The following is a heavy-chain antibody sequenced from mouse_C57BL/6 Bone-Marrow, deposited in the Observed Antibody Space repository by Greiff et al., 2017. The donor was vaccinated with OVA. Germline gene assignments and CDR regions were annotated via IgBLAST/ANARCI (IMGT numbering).Heavy chain of an antibody. CDR3: AKKTRYYGSSYNYAMDY. D-gene: IGHD1-1*01. J-gene: IGHJ4*01. CDR1: GFSLTSYG. CDR2: IWRGGST. V-gene: IGHV2-5*01. Sequence: VQLQHSGPGLVQPSQSLSITCTVSGFSLTSYGVHWVRQSPGKGLEWLGVIWRGGSTDYNAAFMSRLSITKDNSKSQVFFKMNSLQADDTAIYYCAKKTRYYGSSYNYAMDYWGQGTSVTVSS.